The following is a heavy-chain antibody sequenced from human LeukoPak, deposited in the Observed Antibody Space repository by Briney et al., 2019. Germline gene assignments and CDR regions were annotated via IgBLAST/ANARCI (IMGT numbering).Heavy chain of an antibody. V-gene: IGHV3-30-3*01. J-gene: IGHJ4*02. D-gene: IGHD3-22*01. CDR2: ISLDGSTE. Sequence: PGRSLRLSCVASGFSLSNFQMYWVRQAPGKGLEWVSIISLDGSTEFYADSVKGRFTISRDNSKNTLYVQVNSLGTEDTAAYYCAKGSYYDSSGSFYFDYWGQGTLVTVSS. CDR1: GFSLSNFQ. CDR3: AKGSYYDSSGSFYFDY.